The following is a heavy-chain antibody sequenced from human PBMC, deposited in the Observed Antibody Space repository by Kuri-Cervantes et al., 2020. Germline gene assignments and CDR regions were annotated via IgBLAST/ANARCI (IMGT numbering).Heavy chain of an antibody. Sequence: ESLKISCTVSGGSISSSSYYWGWIRQPPGKGLEWIGSIYYSGSTYYNPSFKSRVTISVDTSKNQFSLKLSSVTAADTAVYYCAREYIVVVPAALSYYYYGMDVWGQGTTVTCYS. D-gene: IGHD2-2*01. CDR3: AREYIVVVPAALSYYYYGMDV. J-gene: IGHJ6*01. V-gene: IGHV4-39*02. CDR2: IYYSGST. CDR1: GGSISSSSYY.